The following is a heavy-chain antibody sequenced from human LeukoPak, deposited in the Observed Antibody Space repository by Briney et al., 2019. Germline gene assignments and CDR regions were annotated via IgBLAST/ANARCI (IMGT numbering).Heavy chain of an antibody. CDR3: ARDGTFYSGSYSYYFDY. V-gene: IGHV1-18*01. Sequence: ASVKVSCKASGYTFTNYGISWVRQAPGQGLEWMGRIGVYSGNTNYARKLQGRVTMTTHSSTSTAYMELRSLRSDDTAVYYCARDGTFYSGSYSYYFDYWGQGTLVTVSS. CDR2: IGVYSGNT. D-gene: IGHD1-26*01. J-gene: IGHJ4*02. CDR1: GYTFTNYG.